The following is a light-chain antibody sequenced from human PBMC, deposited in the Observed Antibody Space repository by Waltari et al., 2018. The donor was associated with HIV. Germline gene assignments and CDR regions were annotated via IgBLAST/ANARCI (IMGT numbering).Light chain of an antibody. CDR2: DAS. CDR3: QQFNSYPYS. Sequence: DIQLTQSPSFLSASVVDRVTITCRASQGISSYLAWYQQKPGKAPKLLIYDASTLQSGVTSRFSGSGSGTEFTLTISSLQPEDFATYYCQQFNSYPYSFGQGTKLEIK. CDR1: QGISSY. V-gene: IGKV1-9*01. J-gene: IGKJ2*03.